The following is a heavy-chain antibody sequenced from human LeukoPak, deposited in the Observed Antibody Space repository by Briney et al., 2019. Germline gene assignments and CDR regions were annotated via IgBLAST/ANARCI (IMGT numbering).Heavy chain of an antibody. D-gene: IGHD2-15*01. V-gene: IGHV4-38-2*01. CDR1: GYSISSGYY. CDR2: IYHSGST. CDR3: ASRREYCSGGSCYLTERLFYY. J-gene: IGHJ4*02. Sequence: PSETLSLTCAVSGYSISSGYYWGWIRQPPGKGLEWIGSIYHSGSTYYNPSLKSRVTISVDTSKIQFSLKLSSVTAADTAVYYCASRREYCSGGSCYLTERLFYYWGQGTLVTVSS.